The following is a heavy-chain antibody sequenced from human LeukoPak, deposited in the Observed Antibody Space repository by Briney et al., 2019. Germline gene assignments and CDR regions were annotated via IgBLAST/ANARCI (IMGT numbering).Heavy chain of an antibody. D-gene: IGHD4-17*01. CDR1: GFTVSSNY. CDR3: ARVASGGDYVYGDAFDI. J-gene: IGHJ3*02. Sequence: GGSLRLSCAASGFTVSSNYMSWVRQAPGKGLEWVPVIYSGGSTYYADSVKGRFTISRDNSKNTLYLQMNSLRAEDTAVYYCARVASGGDYVYGDAFDIWGQGTMVTVSS. CDR2: IYSGGST. V-gene: IGHV3-53*01.